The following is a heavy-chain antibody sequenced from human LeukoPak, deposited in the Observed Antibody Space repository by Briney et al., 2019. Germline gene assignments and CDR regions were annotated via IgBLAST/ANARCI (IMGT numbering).Heavy chain of an antibody. CDR1: GFAFSSHA. J-gene: IGHJ4*02. CDR2: ISESGGST. CDR3: AKGSF. V-gene: IGHV3-23*01. D-gene: IGHD3-10*01. Sequence: GESLRLSCAASGFAFSSHAMTWVRQAPGKGLEWVSGISESGGSTYYADSVKGRFTSSRDNSKNTLYLQMNNLRAEDTAAYYCAKGSFWGQGTLVTVSS.